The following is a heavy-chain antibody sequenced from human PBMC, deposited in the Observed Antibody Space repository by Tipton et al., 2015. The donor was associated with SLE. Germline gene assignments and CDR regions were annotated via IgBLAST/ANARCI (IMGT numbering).Heavy chain of an antibody. Sequence: TLSLTCTVSGHSISSGYYWSWIRQAPGKGLEWLESIFDSGNTYYNPSLKSRVTTSVDTSTNQFSLKLSSVTAADTAMYYCARVVVECISHSCYNFDSWGQGTLVTVSS. J-gene: IGHJ4*02. CDR3: ARVVVECISHSCYNFDS. D-gene: IGHD5-12*01. V-gene: IGHV4-38-2*02. CDR2: IFDSGNT. CDR1: GHSISSGYY.